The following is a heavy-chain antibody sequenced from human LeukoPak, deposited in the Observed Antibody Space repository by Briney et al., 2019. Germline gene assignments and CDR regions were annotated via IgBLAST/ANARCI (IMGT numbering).Heavy chain of an antibody. CDR3: ARGRGDYGDYVAPFDY. CDR2: IYHAGST. D-gene: IGHD4-17*01. Sequence: SETLSLTFTVSGYSISSGYYWGWIRQSPGKGLEWIGSIYHAGSTFHKPSLKSRVTISVDTSKNQFSLKVNSVTAADTAVYYCARGRGDYGDYVAPFDYWGQGTLVTVSS. V-gene: IGHV4-38-2*02. J-gene: IGHJ4*02. CDR1: GYSISSGYY.